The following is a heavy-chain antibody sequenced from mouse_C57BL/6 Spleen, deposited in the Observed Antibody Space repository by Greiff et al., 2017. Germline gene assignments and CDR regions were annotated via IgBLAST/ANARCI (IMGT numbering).Heavy chain of an antibody. CDR1: GYTFTDYN. Sequence: VQLKESGPELVKPGASVKIPCKASGYTFTDYNMDWVKQSHGKSLEWIGDINPNNGGTIYNQKFKGKATLTVDKSSSTAYMELRSLTSEDTAVYYCARRNYDYDRAYFYYWGQGTTLTVSS. V-gene: IGHV1-18*01. J-gene: IGHJ2*01. CDR3: ARRNYDYDRAYFYY. CDR2: INPNNGGT. D-gene: IGHD2-4*01.